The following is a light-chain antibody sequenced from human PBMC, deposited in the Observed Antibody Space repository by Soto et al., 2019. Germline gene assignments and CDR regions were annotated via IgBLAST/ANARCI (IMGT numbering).Light chain of an antibody. Sequence: EIVMTQSPATLSVSPGERATLSCRASQSVSNNLAWYQQRPGQAPRLLIYGASTRATGIPASFSGSGSGTEFTLTISSLQSEDSAAYYCQQYNNWPLTFGGGTKLEI. V-gene: IGKV3-15*01. CDR2: GAS. CDR3: QQYNNWPLT. CDR1: QSVSNN. J-gene: IGKJ4*01.